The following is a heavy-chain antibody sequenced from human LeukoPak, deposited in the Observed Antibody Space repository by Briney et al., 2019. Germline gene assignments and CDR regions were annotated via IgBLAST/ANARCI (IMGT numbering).Heavy chain of an antibody. CDR1: GGSISSYY. CDR3: ARGSSWLSVYYFDY. D-gene: IGHD6-13*01. V-gene: IGHV4-59*01. CDR2: IYYSGST. Sequence: SETLSLTCTVSGGSISSYYWSWIRQPPGKGLEWIGYIYYSGSTSYNPSLKSRVTISVDTSKNQFSLKLSSVTAADTAVYYCARGSSWLSVYYFDYWGQGTLVTVSS. J-gene: IGHJ4*02.